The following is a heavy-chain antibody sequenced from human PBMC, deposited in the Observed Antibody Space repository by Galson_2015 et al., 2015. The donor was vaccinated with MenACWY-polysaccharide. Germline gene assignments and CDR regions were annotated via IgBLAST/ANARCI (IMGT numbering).Heavy chain of an antibody. CDR2: ISYDGSNK. Sequence: LRLSCAASGFTFSSYGMHWVRQAPGKGLEWVAVISYDGSNKYYADSVKGRFTISRDNSKNTLYLQMNSLRAEDTAVYYCARFGQGDREYYFDYWGQGTLVTVSS. CDR1: GFTFSSYG. J-gene: IGHJ4*02. D-gene: IGHD3-10*01. V-gene: IGHV3-30*03. CDR3: ARFGQGDREYYFDY.